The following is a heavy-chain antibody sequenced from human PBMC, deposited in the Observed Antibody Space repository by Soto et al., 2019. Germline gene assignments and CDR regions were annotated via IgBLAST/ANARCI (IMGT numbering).Heavy chain of an antibody. CDR1: GFTFSSYG. CDR2: IWYDGSNK. Sequence: QVQLVESGGGVVRPGRSLRLSCAASGFTFSSYGMHWVRQAPGKGLEWVAVIWYDGSNKYYADSVKGRFTISRDNSKNTLYLQMNSLRAEDTAVYYCARDQSILWGGGFDYWGQGTLVTVSS. J-gene: IGHJ4*02. V-gene: IGHV3-33*01. D-gene: IGHD2-21*01. CDR3: ARDQSILWGGGFDY.